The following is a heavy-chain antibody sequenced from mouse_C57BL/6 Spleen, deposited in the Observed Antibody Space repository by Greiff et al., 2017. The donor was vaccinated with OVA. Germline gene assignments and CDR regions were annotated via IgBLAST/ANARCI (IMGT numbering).Heavy chain of an antibody. D-gene: IGHD2-5*01. Sequence: VQLQQPGAELVMPGASVKLSCKASGYTFTSYWMHWVKQRPGQGLEWIGEIDPSDSYTNYNQKFKGKSTLTVDKSSSTAYMQLSSLTSEDSAVYYCARSDYSNYAMDYWGQGTSVTVSS. CDR2: IDPSDSYT. CDR1: GYTFTSYW. J-gene: IGHJ4*01. V-gene: IGHV1-69*01. CDR3: ARSDYSNYAMDY.